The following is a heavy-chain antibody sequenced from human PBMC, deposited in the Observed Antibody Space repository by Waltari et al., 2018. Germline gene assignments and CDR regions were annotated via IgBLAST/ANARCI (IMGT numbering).Heavy chain of an antibody. CDR3: ARGGDYIWGSYRFLDY. J-gene: IGHJ4*02. D-gene: IGHD3-16*02. CDR2: MSPYFGTA. Sequence: QVQLVQSGAEVKKPGSSVKVSCKASGGTFSSYAISWVRQATGQGLEWMGGMSPYFGTANYDQKFQGRVTITTDESTSTAYMELSSLRSEDTAVYYCARGGDYIWGSYRFLDYWGQGTLVTVSS. V-gene: IGHV1-69*05. CDR1: GGTFSSYA.